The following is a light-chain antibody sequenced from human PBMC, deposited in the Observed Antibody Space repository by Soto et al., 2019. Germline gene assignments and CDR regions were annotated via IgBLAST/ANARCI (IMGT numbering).Light chain of an antibody. J-gene: IGKJ1*01. CDR1: QTVNSNY. CDR3: QQYGSSPPT. CDR2: GAS. Sequence: EIVLTQSPGTLSLSPGERGTLSCMASQTVNSNYLAWYQRKPGQAPRLLIYGASNRATDIPHRFSGSGSGTVFTLTITRLEPEDFAVYYCQQYGSSPPTFGHGTKVKI. V-gene: IGKV3-20*01.